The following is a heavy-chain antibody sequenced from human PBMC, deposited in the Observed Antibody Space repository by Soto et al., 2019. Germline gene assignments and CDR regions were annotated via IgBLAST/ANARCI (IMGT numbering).Heavy chain of an antibody. CDR2: ISANNGNT. J-gene: IGHJ3*02. D-gene: IGHD3-3*01. CDR1: GYTFTSYG. Sequence: GASVKVSCKASGYTFTSYGISWVRQAPGQGLEWMGWISANNGNTNYAQKLQGRVTMTTDTSTSTAYMELRSLRSDDTAVYYCASAAGGFWSDTYDAFDIWGQGTMVTVS. V-gene: IGHV1-18*01. CDR3: ASAAGGFWSDTYDAFDI.